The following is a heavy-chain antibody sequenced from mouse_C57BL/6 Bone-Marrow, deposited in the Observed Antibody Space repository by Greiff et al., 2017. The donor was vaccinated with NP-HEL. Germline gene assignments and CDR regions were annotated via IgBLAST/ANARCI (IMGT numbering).Heavy chain of an antibody. CDR2: ISDGGSYT. J-gene: IGHJ2*01. CDR3: ARDFYYYGSSYYFDY. D-gene: IGHD1-1*01. Sequence: EVQVVESGGGLVKPGGSLKLSCAASGFTFSSYAMSWVRQTPEKRLEWVATISDGGSYTYYPDNVKGRFTISRDNAKNNLYLQMSHLKSEDTAMYYCARDFYYYGSSYYFDYWGQGTTLTVSS. CDR1: GFTFSSYA. V-gene: IGHV5-4*01.